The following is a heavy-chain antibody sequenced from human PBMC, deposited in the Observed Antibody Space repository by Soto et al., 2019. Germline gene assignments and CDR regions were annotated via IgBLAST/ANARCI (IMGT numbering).Heavy chain of an antibody. D-gene: IGHD4-17*01. J-gene: IGHJ6*02. CDR3: AKEPADRQDYGDYEFYYYYYGMDV. CDR2: ISGSGGST. Sequence: PGGSLRLSCAASGFTFSSYAMSWARQAPGKGLEWVSAISGSGGSTYYADSVKGRFTISRDNSKNTLYLQMNSLRAEDTAVYYCAKEPADRQDYGDYEFYYYYYGMDVWGQGTTVTVSS. V-gene: IGHV3-23*01. CDR1: GFTFSSYA.